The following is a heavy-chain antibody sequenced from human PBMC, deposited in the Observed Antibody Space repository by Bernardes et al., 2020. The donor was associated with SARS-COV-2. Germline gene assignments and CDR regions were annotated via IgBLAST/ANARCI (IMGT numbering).Heavy chain of an antibody. CDR3: AREVGAKGSDY. V-gene: IGHV3-21*01. CDR2: ISSSSSYI. D-gene: IGHD1-26*01. Sequence: GGSLRLSCAASGFTFSTYSMNWVRQAPGKGLEWVSSISSSSSYIYYADSVKGRFTISRDNAKSSLYLQMNSLRAEDTAVYYCAREVGAKGSDYWGQGTLVTGAS. CDR1: GFTFSTYS. J-gene: IGHJ4*02.